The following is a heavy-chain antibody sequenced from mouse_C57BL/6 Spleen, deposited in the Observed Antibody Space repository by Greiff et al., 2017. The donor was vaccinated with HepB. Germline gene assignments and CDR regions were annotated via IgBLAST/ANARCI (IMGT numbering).Heavy chain of an antibody. CDR2: IDPETGGT. CDR1: GYTFTDYE. CDR3: TYITTVVATYYYAMDY. D-gene: IGHD1-1*01. V-gene: IGHV1-15*01. Sequence: VQLQQSGAELVRPGASVTLSCKASGYTFTDYEMHWVKQTPVQGLEWIGDIDPETGGTAYNQKFKGKAKLTADKSSSTAYMELRSLTSEDSAVYYVTYITTVVATYYYAMDYWGQGTSVTVSS. J-gene: IGHJ4*01.